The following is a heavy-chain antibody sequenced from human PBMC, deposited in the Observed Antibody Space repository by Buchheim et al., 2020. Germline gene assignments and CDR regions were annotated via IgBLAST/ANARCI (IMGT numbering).Heavy chain of an antibody. CDR1: GFTFSNFG. J-gene: IGHJ4*02. Sequence: QVKLVESGGGVVQPGRSLRLSCATSGFTFSNFGVHWVRQAPGTGLEWLAFIGYGGGNKYYADSVKGRFTISTDNSKNTLYLQMHSLRVDDTALYYCVKDIGDPGAHWGQGT. D-gene: IGHD1-26*01. CDR3: VKDIGDPGAH. CDR2: IGYGGGNK. V-gene: IGHV3-30*02.